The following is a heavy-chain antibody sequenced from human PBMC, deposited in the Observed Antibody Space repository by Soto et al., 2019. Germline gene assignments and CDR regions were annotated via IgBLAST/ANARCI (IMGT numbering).Heavy chain of an antibody. CDR3: AKAGDSSGYYYLQYFDY. D-gene: IGHD3-22*01. J-gene: IGHJ4*02. CDR1: GFTFSSYA. Sequence: EVRLLHSGGGLVQPGESLRLSCAASGFTFSSYAMTWVRQAPGKGLEWVSSISTSGASTFYADSVRGRFTISRDNSKNTVYLQLSSLRAEDTAVYYCAKAGDSSGYYYLQYFDYWGQGTLVTVSS. V-gene: IGHV3-23*01. CDR2: ISTSGAST.